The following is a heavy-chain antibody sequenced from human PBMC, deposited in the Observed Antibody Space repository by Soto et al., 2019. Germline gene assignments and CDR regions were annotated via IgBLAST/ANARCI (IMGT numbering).Heavy chain of an antibody. CDR3: ARRVRRAAAVRIHFDY. D-gene: IGHD6-13*01. CDR2: IYYSGST. CDR1: GGSISSSSYY. Sequence: SETLSLTCTVSGGSISSSSYYWGWIRQPPGKGLEWIGSIYYSGSTYYNPSLKSRVTISVDTSKNQFSLKLSSVTAADTAVYYCARRVRRAAAVRIHFDYWGQGTLVTVSS. J-gene: IGHJ4*02. V-gene: IGHV4-39*01.